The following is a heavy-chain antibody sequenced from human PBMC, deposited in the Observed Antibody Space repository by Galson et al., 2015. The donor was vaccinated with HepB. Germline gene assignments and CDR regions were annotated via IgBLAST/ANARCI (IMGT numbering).Heavy chain of an antibody. CDR2: ISASGSST. D-gene: IGHD6-13*01. J-gene: IGHJ4*02. CDR3: AKHGSSWSYYFDY. Sequence: SLRVSCAGSRFSFSSYAMSWVRQAPGKGLEWVSAISASGSSTYYADSVKGRFTISRDNSDNTLYLQMNSLRAGDTAVYYCAKHGSSWSYYFDYWGQGTLVTVSS. CDR1: RFSFSSYA. V-gene: IGHV3-23*01.